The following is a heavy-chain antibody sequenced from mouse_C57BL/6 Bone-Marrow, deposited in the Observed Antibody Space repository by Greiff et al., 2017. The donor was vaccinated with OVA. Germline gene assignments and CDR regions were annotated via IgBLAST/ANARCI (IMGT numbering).Heavy chain of an antibody. D-gene: IGHD1-1*01. CDR1: GFTFSSYA. CDR2: ISSGGDYI. J-gene: IGHJ4*01. CDR3: TREPFYDYYAMDY. V-gene: IGHV5-9-1*02. Sequence: EVKLVESGEGLVKPGGSLKLSCAASGFTFSSYAMSWVRQTPEKRLEWVAYISSGGDYIYYADTVKGRFTISRDNARNTLYLQMSSLKSEDTAMYYCTREPFYDYYAMDYWGQGTSVTVSS.